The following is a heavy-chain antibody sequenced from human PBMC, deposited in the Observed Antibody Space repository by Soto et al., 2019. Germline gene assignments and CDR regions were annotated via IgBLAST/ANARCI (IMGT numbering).Heavy chain of an antibody. CDR1: GYTFTSYD. CDR2: MNPNSGNT. Sequence: QVQLVQSGAEVKKPGASVKVSCKASGYTFTSYDINWVRQATGQGLEWMGWMNPNSGNTGYAQKFXXRXTXIRNTSISTAYMELSSLRSEDTAVYYCARDGDYLDYWGQGTLVTVSS. CDR3: ARDGDYLDY. V-gene: IGHV1-8*01. J-gene: IGHJ4*02. D-gene: IGHD4-17*01.